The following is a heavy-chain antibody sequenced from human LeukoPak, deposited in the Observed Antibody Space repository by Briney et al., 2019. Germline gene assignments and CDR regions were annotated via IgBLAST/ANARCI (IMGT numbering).Heavy chain of an antibody. CDR1: GFTFSSYG. CDR3: ARDLLSLAVAGSFDY. J-gene: IGHJ4*02. D-gene: IGHD6-19*01. V-gene: IGHV3-30*03. CDR2: ISYDGSNK. Sequence: PGGSLRLSCAASGFTFSSYGMHWVRQAPGKGLEWVAVISYDGSNKYYADSVKGRFTISRDNSKNTLYLQMNSLRAEDTAVYYCARDLLSLAVAGSFDYWGQGTLVTVSS.